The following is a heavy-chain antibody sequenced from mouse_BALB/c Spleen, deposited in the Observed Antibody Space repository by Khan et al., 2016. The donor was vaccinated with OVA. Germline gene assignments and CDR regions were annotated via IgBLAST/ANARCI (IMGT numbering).Heavy chain of an antibody. J-gene: IGHJ3*01. V-gene: IGHV5-4*02. CDR1: GFTFSDYY. CDR3: TRCYFGDPFAY. Sequence: EVELVESGGGLVKPGGSLKLSCEASGFTFSDYYMYWVRQTPEKRLEWVATISDGGSYTYYPDIVKGRFTISRDDVKNNLYLRMSSLKSEDTAMYYCTRCYFGDPFAYWGQGTLVTVSA. D-gene: IGHD2-13*01. CDR2: ISDGGSYT.